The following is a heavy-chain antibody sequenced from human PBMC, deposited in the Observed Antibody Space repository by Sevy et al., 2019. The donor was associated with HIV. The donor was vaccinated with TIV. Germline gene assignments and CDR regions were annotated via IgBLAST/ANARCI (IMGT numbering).Heavy chain of an antibody. CDR1: DGSFSGYY. V-gene: IGHV4-34*01. Sequence: SETLSLTCAVHDGSFSGYYWNWIRQLPGKGLEWIGEINESGITYYNPSLKSRVTNSVDTSKKQFSLKLNSVTAADTAVYFCARSPPVVVVPGAPSWFDPWGQGTLVTVSS. J-gene: IGHJ5*02. D-gene: IGHD2-2*01. CDR2: INESGIT. CDR3: ARSPPVVVVPGAPSWFDP.